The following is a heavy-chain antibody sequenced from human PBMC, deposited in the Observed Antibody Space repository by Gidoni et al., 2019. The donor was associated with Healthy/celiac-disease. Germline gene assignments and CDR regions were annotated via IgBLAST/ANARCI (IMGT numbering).Heavy chain of an antibody. CDR3: ARSRVAAAGQFDP. CDR1: GYTFTGYY. Sequence: QGRLGESGAEVKQTGDKVKVSCKASGYTFTGYYMHWVRQAPGQGLEWMRWINPNSGGTNYAQKFQGRVTMTRDTSISTAYMELSRLRSDDSAVDYCARSRVAAAGQFDPWGQGTLVTVSS. J-gene: IGHJ5*02. D-gene: IGHD6-13*01. CDR2: INPNSGGT. V-gene: IGHV1-2*02.